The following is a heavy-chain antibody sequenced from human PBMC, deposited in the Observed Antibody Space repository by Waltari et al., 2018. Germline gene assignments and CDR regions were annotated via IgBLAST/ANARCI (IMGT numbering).Heavy chain of an antibody. CDR3: ARRGYSYGEDIYYYYGMDV. V-gene: IGHV4-39*07. CDR2: IYYSGST. CDR1: GGSISSSSYY. J-gene: IGHJ6*02. D-gene: IGHD5-18*01. Sequence: QLQLQESGPGLVKPSETLSLTCTVSGGSISSSSYYWGWIRQPPGKGLEWIGSIYYSGSTYYNPSLKSRVTISVDTSKNQFSLKLSSVTAADTAVYYCARRGYSYGEDIYYYYGMDVWGQGTTVTVSS.